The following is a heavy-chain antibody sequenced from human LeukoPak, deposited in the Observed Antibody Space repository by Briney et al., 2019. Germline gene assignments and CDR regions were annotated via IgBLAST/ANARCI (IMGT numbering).Heavy chain of an antibody. CDR3: ARGGGSSGWHDY. V-gene: IGHV4-59*01. Sequence: SETLSLTCTVSAGSISSDFWSWIRQPPGKGLEWIGYIYYSGSTNYNPSLKSRVAISVDTSKNQFSLKLSSVTAADTAVYYCARGGGSSGWHDYWGRGTLVTVS. CDR1: AGSISSDF. CDR2: IYYSGST. J-gene: IGHJ4*02. D-gene: IGHD6-19*01.